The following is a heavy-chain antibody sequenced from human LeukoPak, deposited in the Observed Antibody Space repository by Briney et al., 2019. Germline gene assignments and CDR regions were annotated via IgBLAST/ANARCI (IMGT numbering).Heavy chain of an antibody. CDR1: GYTFTSYD. D-gene: IGHD1-7*01. J-gene: IGHJ5*02. CDR2: MNPNSGNT. Sequence: AASVKVSCKASGYTFTSYDINWVRQATGQGLEWMGWMNPNSGNTCYAQKFQGRVTMTRNTSISTAYMELSSLRSEDTAVYYCARPSRKYNWNYISWGQGTLVTVSS. V-gene: IGHV1-8*01. CDR3: ARPSRKYNWNYIS.